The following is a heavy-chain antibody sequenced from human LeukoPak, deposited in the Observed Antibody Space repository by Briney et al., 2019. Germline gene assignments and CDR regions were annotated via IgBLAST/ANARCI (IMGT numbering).Heavy chain of an antibody. CDR2: IDHSGST. V-gene: IGHV4-34*01. J-gene: IGHJ5*02. CDR1: GGSFSGYY. Sequence: SETLSLTCAVYGGSFSGYYWSWIRQPPGKGLEWIGEIDHSGSTNYIPSLKSRVTIPVDTSKNQFSLKLSSVTAADTAVYYCAAKSAHYYDSSGYYLNWFDPWGQGTLVTVSS. D-gene: IGHD3-22*01. CDR3: AAKSAHYYDSSGYYLNWFDP.